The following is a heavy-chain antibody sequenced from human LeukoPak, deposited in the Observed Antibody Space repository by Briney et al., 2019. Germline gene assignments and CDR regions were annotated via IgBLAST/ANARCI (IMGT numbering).Heavy chain of an antibody. D-gene: IGHD5-18*01. V-gene: IGHV3-33*05. CDR2: ISSDGSGI. Sequence: GGSLRLSCAASGLTFSSYGMHWVRQAPGKGLEWVAVISSDGSGIHYADSVKGRFTISRDNAKNSLYLQMNSLRAEDTAVYYCARETRYSYAYDYWGQGTLVTVSS. CDR1: GLTFSSYG. J-gene: IGHJ4*02. CDR3: ARETRYSYAYDY.